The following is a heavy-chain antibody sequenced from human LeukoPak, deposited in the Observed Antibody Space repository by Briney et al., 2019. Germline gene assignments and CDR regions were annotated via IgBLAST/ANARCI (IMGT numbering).Heavy chain of an antibody. J-gene: IGHJ5*02. V-gene: IGHV4-59*01. CDR3: ARDAYSSSEVDWFDP. CDR2: IYYTGST. D-gene: IGHD6-13*01. Sequence: PSKTLSLTCIVSGGSISSYYWSWIRQPPGKGLEWIGYIYYTGSTNYNPSLKSRVTISVDTSKNQFSLKLSSVTAADMAVYYCARDAYSSSEVDWFDPWGQGTLVTVSS. CDR1: GGSISSYY.